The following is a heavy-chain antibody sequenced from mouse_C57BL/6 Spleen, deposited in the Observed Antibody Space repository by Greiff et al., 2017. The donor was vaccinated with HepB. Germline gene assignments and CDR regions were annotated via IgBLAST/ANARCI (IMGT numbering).Heavy chain of an antibody. J-gene: IGHJ3*01. CDR3: VKAVSCGSSDPWFAY. V-gene: IGHV7-4*01. Sequence: EVMLVESGGGLVQPGASLRLSCAASGFTFADYHMSWVRQPPGKAPEWLALIRSKANGYTTEYTASVKGRFTISRDDSQNILYLQMNTLRAEDSATYYCVKAVSCGSSDPWFAYWGQGTLVTVSA. D-gene: IGHD1-1*01. CDR1: GFTFADYH. CDR2: IRSKANGYTT.